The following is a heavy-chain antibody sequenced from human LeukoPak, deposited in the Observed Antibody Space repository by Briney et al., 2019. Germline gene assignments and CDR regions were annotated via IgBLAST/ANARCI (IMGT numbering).Heavy chain of an antibody. CDR1: GGSFSGYY. V-gene: IGHV4-34*01. J-gene: IGHJ4*02. D-gene: IGHD5-18*01. CDR2: INHSGST. CDR3: ARSALWQKFDY. Sequence: NPSETLSLTCAVYGGSFSGYYWSWIRQPPGKGLEWIGEINHSGSTNYNPSLKSRVTISVDTSKNQFSLKLSSVTAADTAVYYCARSALWQKFDYWGQGTLVTVSS.